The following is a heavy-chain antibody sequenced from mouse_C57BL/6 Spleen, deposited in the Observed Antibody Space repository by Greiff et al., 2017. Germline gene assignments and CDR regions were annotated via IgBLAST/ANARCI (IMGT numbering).Heavy chain of an antibody. D-gene: IGHD2-4*01. J-gene: IGHJ2*01. CDR2: INPNNGGT. V-gene: IGHV1-18*01. CDR3: ARGGIYYEYGGSFFDY. CDR1: GYTFTDYN. Sequence: EVKLMESGPELVKPGASVKIPCKASGYTFTDYNMDWVKQSHGKSLEWIGDINPNNGGTIYNQKFKGKATLTVDKSSSTAYMELRSLTSEDTAVYYCARGGIYYEYGGSFFDYWGQGTTLTVSS.